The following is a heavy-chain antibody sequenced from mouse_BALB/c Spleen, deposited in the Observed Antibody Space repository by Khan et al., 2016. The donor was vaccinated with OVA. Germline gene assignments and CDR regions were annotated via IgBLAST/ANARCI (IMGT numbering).Heavy chain of an antibody. CDR3: ARDRIDY. CDR1: GYTFTSYW. CDR2: INPSSGYT. J-gene: IGHJ2*01. Sequence: LEESGAELANPGASVKMSCKASGYTFTSYWMHWVKQRPGQGLEWIGYINPSSGYTEYNQNFRDKSTLTADKSSSTAYMQLSSLTSEDSAVYYCARDRIDYGGHGTTLTVSS. V-gene: IGHV1-7*01.